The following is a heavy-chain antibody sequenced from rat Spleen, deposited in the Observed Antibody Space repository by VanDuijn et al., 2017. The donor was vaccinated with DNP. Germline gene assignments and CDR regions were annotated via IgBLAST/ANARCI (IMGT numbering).Heavy chain of an antibody. CDR3: ARDDYDGANSYYAMDA. V-gene: IGHV5-7*01. J-gene: IGHJ4*01. CDR2: ISYDGTRT. D-gene: IGHD1-12*02. CDR1: GFTFSDYN. Sequence: EVQLVESGGGLVQPGRSLKLSCVASGFTFSDYNMAWVRQAPKKGLEWVATISYDGTRTYYRASVKGRFTISRDYAKPTLYRQMDSLRSEDTATYYCARDDYDGANSYYAMDAWGQGTAVTVSS.